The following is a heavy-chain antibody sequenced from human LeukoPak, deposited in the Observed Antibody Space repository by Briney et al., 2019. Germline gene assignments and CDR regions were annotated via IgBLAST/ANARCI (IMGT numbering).Heavy chain of an antibody. V-gene: IGHV4-59*01. CDR3: ARGYQLLEY. CDR1: GGSISRYY. J-gene: IGHJ4*02. D-gene: IGHD2-2*01. CDR2: IYYSGST. Sequence: SETLSLTCTVSGGSISRYYWSWIRQPPGKGLEWIGNIYYSGSTNYNPSLKRRVTISVDTSKNQFSLKLSSVTAADTAVYYCARGYQLLEYWGQGTLVTVSS.